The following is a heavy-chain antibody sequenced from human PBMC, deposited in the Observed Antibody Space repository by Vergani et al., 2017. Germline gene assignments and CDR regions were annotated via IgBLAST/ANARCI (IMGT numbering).Heavy chain of an antibody. Sequence: QVQLVESGGGVVKPGRSLRLSCAASGFNFSSYDMHWVRQATGKGLEWVAVISYDGSNKYYADSVKGRFTISRDNSKNTLYLQMNSLRAEDTAVYYCEREADSGSIYYFDYWGQGTLVTVSS. J-gene: IGHJ4*02. CDR2: ISYDGSNK. CDR3: EREADSGSIYYFDY. CDR1: GFNFSSYD. D-gene: IGHD1-26*01. V-gene: IGHV3-30-3*01.